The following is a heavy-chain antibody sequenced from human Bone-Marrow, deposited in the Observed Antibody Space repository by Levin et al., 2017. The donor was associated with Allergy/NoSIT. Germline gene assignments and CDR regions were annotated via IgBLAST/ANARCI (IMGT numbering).Heavy chain of an antibody. J-gene: IGHJ4*02. CDR3: AKGGGGSCYSYRDY. CDR2: ISGSGGST. V-gene: IGHV3-23*01. Sequence: GGSLRLSCAASGFTFSSYAMSWVRQAPGKGLEWVSAISGSGGSTYYADSVKGRFTISRDNSKNTLYLQMNSLRAEDTAVYYCAKGGGGSCYSYRDYWGQGTLVTVSS. D-gene: IGHD2-15*01. CDR1: GFTFSSYA.